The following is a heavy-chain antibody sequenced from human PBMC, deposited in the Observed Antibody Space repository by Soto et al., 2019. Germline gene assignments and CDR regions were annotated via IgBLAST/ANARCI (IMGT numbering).Heavy chain of an antibody. V-gene: IGHV1-2*02. CDR2: INPNSGGT. D-gene: IGHD6-19*01. CDR1: GYTFTGYY. CDR3: ARYGGSSGWYSIDY. Sequence: ASVKVSCKASGYTFTGYYMHWVRQAPGQGLEWMGWINPNSGGTNYAQKFQGRVTMTRDTSISTAYMELSRLRSDDTAVYYCARYGGSSGWYSIDYWGQGTLVTVYS. J-gene: IGHJ4*02.